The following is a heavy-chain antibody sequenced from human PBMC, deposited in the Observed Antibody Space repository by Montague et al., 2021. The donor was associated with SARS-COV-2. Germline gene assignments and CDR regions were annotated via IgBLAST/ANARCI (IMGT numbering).Heavy chain of an antibody. CDR3: ARGRLPVVVPGAGPVGRAFDI. J-gene: IGHJ3*02. CDR1: GGSFSNYY. D-gene: IGHD2-2*01. CDR2: VNQSGTT. Sequence: SETLSLTCAISGGSFSNYYWSWIRQPPGKGLEWIGEVNQSGTTIYNPSLKSRVTIPKDTSKNQFYLRLNSVTAAATAVDYCARGRLPVVVPGAGPVGRAFDIWGQGTMVTVSS. V-gene: IGHV4-34*01.